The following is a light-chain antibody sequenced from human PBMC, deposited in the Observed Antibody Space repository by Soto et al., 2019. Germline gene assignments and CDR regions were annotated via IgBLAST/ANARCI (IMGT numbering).Light chain of an antibody. Sequence: DIVMTQSPATLSVSPGERATLSCRASQSVSSNLAWYQYKPGQAPRLLIFGASTRATGIPARFSGSGSGTDFTLTISSLQSEDATVYYCQHYNNWPPWTFGQGTKVEIK. CDR1: QSVSSN. CDR3: QHYNNWPPWT. V-gene: IGKV3-15*01. J-gene: IGKJ1*01. CDR2: GAS.